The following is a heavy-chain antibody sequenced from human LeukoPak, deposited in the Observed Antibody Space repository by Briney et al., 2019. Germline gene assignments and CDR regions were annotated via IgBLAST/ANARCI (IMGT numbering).Heavy chain of an antibody. Sequence: GGSLRLSCAASGFTFSTYWMGWVRQSPGKGLEWVANIKQDGSEKHYVDSVKGRFTISRDNTKNSLYLQMNSLRAEDTAVYYCARAYQLPLFWGQGTLVTVSS. D-gene: IGHD2-2*01. CDR1: GFTFSTYW. CDR3: ARAYQLPLF. V-gene: IGHV3-7*01. CDR2: IKQDGSEK. J-gene: IGHJ4*02.